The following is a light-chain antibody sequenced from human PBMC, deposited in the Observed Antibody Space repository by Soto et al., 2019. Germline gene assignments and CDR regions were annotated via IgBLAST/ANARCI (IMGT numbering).Light chain of an antibody. Sequence: QSALTQPASVSRSPGQSITISCTGTSNDVGGYNHVSWYQQHPGKAPKLIIYEVSYRPSGVSNRFSGSKSGNTASLTISGLQAEDEAAYYCNSYRSSDSVVFGGGTKLTVL. J-gene: IGLJ2*01. V-gene: IGLV2-14*01. CDR2: EVS. CDR1: SNDVGGYNH. CDR3: NSYRSSDSVV.